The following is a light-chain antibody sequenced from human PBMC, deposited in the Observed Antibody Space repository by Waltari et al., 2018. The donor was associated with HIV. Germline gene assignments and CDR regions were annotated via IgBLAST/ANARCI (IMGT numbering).Light chain of an antibody. CDR3: AAWDGSLNGRV. V-gene: IGLV1-44*01. J-gene: IGLJ3*02. Sequence: QSVLTQPPSASGPPGPRVTISCSGSSSNIGSNTVNWYQQLPGTAPKLLLYRNNHLPSGVPDRCAGSKSGTSASLAISGLQSEDEADYYCAAWDGSLNGRVFGGGTKLTVL. CDR2: RNN. CDR1: SSNIGSNT.